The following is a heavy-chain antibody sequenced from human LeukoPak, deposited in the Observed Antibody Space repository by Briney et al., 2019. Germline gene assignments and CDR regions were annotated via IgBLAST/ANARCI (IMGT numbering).Heavy chain of an antibody. D-gene: IGHD3-22*01. CDR2: ISAYNGNT. CDR1: GYTFTSYG. Sequence: GASVKVSCKASGYTFTSYGISWVRQAPGQGLEWMGWISAYNGNTNYAQKFQGRVTMTRDTSISTAYMELSRLRSDDTAVYYCASTYYYDSSGYYFDYWGQGTLVTVSS. V-gene: IGHV1-18*01. J-gene: IGHJ4*02. CDR3: ASTYYYDSSGYYFDY.